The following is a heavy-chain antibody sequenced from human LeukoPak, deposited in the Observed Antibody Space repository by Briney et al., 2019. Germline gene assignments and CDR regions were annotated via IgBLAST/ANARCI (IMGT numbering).Heavy chain of an antibody. V-gene: IGHV1-18*01. CDR3: ARDLLTDSVFYASGPPWFDP. CDR2: ISAYNGNT. J-gene: IGHJ5*02. Sequence: GASVKVSCKASGYTFTSYGISWVRQAPGQGLEWMGWISAYNGNTNYAQKLQGRVTMTTDTSTSTAYMELRSLRSDDTAVYYCARDLLTDSVFYASGPPWFDPWGQGTLITVSS. CDR1: GYTFTSYG. D-gene: IGHD3-10*01.